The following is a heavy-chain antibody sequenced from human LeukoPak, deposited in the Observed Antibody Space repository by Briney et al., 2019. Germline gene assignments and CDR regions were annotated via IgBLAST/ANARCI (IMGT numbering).Heavy chain of an antibody. CDR3: ARGAYYHED. D-gene: IGHD3-3*02. CDR2: ISSSSSTI. J-gene: IGHJ4*02. V-gene: IGHV3-48*01. Sequence: PGGSLRLSCAASGLTFSSHWMHWVRQAPGKGLEWVSYISSSSSTIYYADSVKGRFTISRDNAKNSLYLQMNSLRAEDTAVYYCARGAYYHEDWGQGTLVTVSS. CDR1: GLTFSSHW.